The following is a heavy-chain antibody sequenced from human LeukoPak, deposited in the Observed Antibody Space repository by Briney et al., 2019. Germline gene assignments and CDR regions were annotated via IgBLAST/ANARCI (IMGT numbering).Heavy chain of an antibody. V-gene: IGHV1-69*13. Sequence: VASVTVSCKASGGTFSSYTINWVRQAPGQGLEWMGGIIPVFGTANYVQKFQGSVTITADESTSTAYMELSSLRSEDTAVYYCAKGPLIEVAGTTWDHWGQGTLVTVSS. CDR2: IIPVFGTA. J-gene: IGHJ4*02. CDR1: GGTFSSYT. CDR3: AKGPLIEVAGTTWDH. D-gene: IGHD6-19*01.